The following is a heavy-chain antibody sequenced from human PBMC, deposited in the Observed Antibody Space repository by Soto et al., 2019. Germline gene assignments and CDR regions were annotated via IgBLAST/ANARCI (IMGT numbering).Heavy chain of an antibody. D-gene: IGHD3-22*01. CDR3: ASSGIVVVDYYYYGMDV. Sequence: GASVKVSCKASGYTFTGYYMHWVRQAPGRGLEWMGWINPNSGGTNYAQKFQGRVTMTRDTSISTAYMELSRLRSDDTAVYYCASSGIVVVDYYYYGMDVWGQGTTVTVSS. CDR1: GYTFTGYY. CDR2: INPNSGGT. J-gene: IGHJ6*02. V-gene: IGHV1-2*02.